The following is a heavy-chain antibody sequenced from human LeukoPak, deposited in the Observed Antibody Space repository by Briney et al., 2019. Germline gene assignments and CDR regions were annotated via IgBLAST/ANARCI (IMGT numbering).Heavy chain of an antibody. CDR3: ARDRYVVNNWFDP. J-gene: IGHJ5*02. CDR1: GYTFTSYY. Sequence: ASVKVSCKASGYTFTSYYMHWVRQAPGQGLEWMGIINPSGGSTTYAQKFQGRVTMTRDMSTSTVCMELNSLRSEDTAVYYCARDRYVVNNWFDPWGQGTLVTVSS. V-gene: IGHV1-46*01. D-gene: IGHD3-9*01. CDR2: INPSGGST.